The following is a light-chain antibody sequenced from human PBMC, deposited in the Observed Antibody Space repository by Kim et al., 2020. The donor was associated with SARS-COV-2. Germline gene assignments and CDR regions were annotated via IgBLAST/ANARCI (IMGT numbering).Light chain of an antibody. CDR1: QSVTSTS. CDR3: QQYSSSLWT. J-gene: IGKJ1*01. CDR2: NAF. V-gene: IGKV3-20*01. Sequence: SPGERATLSCTASQSVTSTSLAWFQQRPGQAPRLLIFNAFTRATGITDRFSGSGSGTDFTLTITRLEPEDFAVYYCQQYSSSLWTFGQGTKVDIK.